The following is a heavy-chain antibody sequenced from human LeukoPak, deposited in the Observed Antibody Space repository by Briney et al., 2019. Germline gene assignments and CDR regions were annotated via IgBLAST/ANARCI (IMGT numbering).Heavy chain of an antibody. CDR1: GGSFSGYY. Sequence: PSETLSLTCAVYGGSFSGYYWSWIRQPPGKGLEWIGEINHSGSTNYNPSLESRVTISVDTSKNQFSLKLSSVTAADTAVYYCARGWAAAGPFDPWGQGTLVTVSS. CDR3: ARGWAAAGPFDP. V-gene: IGHV4-34*01. J-gene: IGHJ5*02. CDR2: INHSGST. D-gene: IGHD6-13*01.